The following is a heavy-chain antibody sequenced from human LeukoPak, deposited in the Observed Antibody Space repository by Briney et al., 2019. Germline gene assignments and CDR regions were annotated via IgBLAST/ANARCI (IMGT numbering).Heavy chain of an antibody. CDR2: IYHSGST. V-gene: IGHV4-38-2*01. CDR1: GYSISSGYY. CDR3: ARQVGYRGWYGAFDI. D-gene: IGHD5-12*01. Sequence: SETLSLTCAVSGYSISSGYYWGWIRPPPGKGLEWIGSIYHSGSTYYNPSLKSRVTISVDTSKNQFSLKLSSVTAADTAVYYCARQVGYRGWYGAFDIWGQGTMVTVSS. J-gene: IGHJ3*02.